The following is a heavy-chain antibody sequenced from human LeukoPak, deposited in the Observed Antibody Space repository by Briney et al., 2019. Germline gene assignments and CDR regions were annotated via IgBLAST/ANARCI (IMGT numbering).Heavy chain of an antibody. V-gene: IGHV1-8*02. D-gene: IGHD6-19*01. CDR1: GGTFSSYA. J-gene: IGHJ3*02. CDR2: MNPNSGNT. CDR3: ARKLYSSGWYVFDI. Sequence: ASVTVSCKASGGTFSSYAINWVRQAPGQGLEWMGWMNPNSGNTGYAQKFRGRVTMTRNTSITTAYMELSSLRSEDTAMYYCARKLYSSGWYVFDIWGQGTMVTVSS.